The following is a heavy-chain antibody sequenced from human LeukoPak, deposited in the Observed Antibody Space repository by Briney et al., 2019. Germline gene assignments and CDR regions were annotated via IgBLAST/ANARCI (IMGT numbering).Heavy chain of an antibody. V-gene: IGHV1-69*01. J-gene: IGHJ3*02. CDR1: GGTFSSYA. CDR2: IIPIFGAA. CDR3: ALNLYYYDSSGFAFDI. Sequence: SVKVSCKASGGTFSSYAISWVRQAPGQGLEWMGGIIPIFGAANYAQKFQGRVTITADESTSTAYMELSSLRSEDTAVYYCALNLYYYDSSGFAFDIWGQGTMVTVSS. D-gene: IGHD3-22*01.